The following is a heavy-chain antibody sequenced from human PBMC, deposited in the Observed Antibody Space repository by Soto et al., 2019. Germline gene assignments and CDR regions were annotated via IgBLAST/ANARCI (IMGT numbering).Heavy chain of an antibody. CDR1: GGTFGNSA. CDR2: IVPMFGTA. D-gene: IGHD3-3*01. V-gene: IGHV1-69*12. J-gene: IGHJ5*02. Sequence: QVQLVQSGAEVKKPGSSVNVSCKTSGGTFGNSAVTWVRQAPGQGLEWLGGIVPMFGTANYAQKFQGRVTITADESTIPASMELNSLKTDDTAVYYCARDGDPQSAFWSGPLGGGRFDPWGQGTLVTVSS. CDR3: ARDGDPQSAFWSGPLGGGRFDP.